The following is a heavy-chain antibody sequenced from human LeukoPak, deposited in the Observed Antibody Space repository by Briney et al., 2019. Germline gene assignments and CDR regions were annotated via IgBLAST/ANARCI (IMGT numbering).Heavy chain of an antibody. Sequence: GGSLRLSCAASGFTFSSYWMHWVRQAPGKGLVWVSRINSDGSSTSYADSVKGRFTISRDNAKNTLYLQMNSLRAEDTAVYYCARVAIAAAGVFDYWGQGTLVTVSS. CDR3: ARVAIAAAGVFDY. CDR1: GFTFSSYW. CDR2: INSDGSST. V-gene: IGHV3-74*01. D-gene: IGHD6-13*01. J-gene: IGHJ4*02.